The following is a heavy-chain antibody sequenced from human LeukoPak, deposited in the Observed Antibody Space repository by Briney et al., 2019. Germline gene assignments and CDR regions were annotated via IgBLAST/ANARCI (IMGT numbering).Heavy chain of an antibody. CDR1: GFTLSDYY. CDR3: AREPTVGEGWFDP. J-gene: IGHJ5*02. CDR2: IKQDGSEK. V-gene: IGHV3-7*01. Sequence: GGSLRLSCAASGFTLSDYYMSWIRRAPGKGLEWVANIKQDGSEKYYVDSVKGRFTISRDNAKNSLYLQMNSLRAEDTAVYYCAREPTVGEGWFDPWGQGTLVTVSS. D-gene: IGHD1-26*01.